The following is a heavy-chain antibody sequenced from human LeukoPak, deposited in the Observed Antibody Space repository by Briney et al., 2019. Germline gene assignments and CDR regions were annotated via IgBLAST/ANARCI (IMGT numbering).Heavy chain of an antibody. J-gene: IGHJ4*02. CDR3: ARSIVGEGTFDY. CDR1: GFTFSDYY. V-gene: IGHV3-53*01. D-gene: IGHD1-26*01. CDR2: IYSGGST. Sequence: PGGSLRLSCAASGFTFSDYYMNWIRQAPGKGLEWVSVIYSGGSTYYADSVKGRFTISRDNSKNTLYLQMNSLRAEDTAVYYCARSIVGEGTFDYWGQGTLVTVSS.